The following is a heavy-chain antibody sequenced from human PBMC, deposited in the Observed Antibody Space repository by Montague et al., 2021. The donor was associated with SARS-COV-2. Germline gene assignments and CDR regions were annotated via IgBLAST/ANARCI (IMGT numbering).Heavy chain of an antibody. CDR2: INHSGST. CDR1: GGSLSGYY. Sequence: SETPSLTCAVYGGSLSGYYWSWIRQPPGKGLEWIGEINHSGSTNYNPSLKSRVTISVDTSKNQFSLKLSSVTAADTAVYYCAREGVGATTNDAFDIWGQGTMVTVSS. V-gene: IGHV4-34*01. J-gene: IGHJ3*02. CDR3: AREGVGATTNDAFDI. D-gene: IGHD1-26*01.